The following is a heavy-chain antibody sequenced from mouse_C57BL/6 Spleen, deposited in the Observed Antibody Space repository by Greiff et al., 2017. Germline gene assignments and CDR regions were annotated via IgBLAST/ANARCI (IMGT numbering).Heavy chain of an antibody. CDR1: GYTFTSYW. J-gene: IGHJ3*01. V-gene: IGHV1-52*01. CDR2: IDPSDSET. D-gene: IGHD2-5*01. CDR3: ARGDSNYPGWFAY. Sequence: QVQLQQPGAELVRPGSSVKLSCKASGYTFTSYWMHWVKQRPIQGLEWIGNIDPSDSETHYNQKFKDKATLTVDKSSSTAYMQLSSLTSEDSAVYYCARGDSNYPGWFAYWGQGTLVTVSA.